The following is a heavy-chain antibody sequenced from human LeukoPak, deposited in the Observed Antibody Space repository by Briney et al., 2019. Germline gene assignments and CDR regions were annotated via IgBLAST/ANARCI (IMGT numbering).Heavy chain of an antibody. V-gene: IGHV3-21*01. J-gene: IGHJ4*02. CDR1: GFTFSSYA. CDR2: ISSSSSYI. D-gene: IGHD6-6*01. CDR3: ARDALAPPVSSSSDPLDY. Sequence: PGGSLRLSCAASGFTFSSYAMHWVCQAPGKGLEWVSSISSSSSYIYYADSVKGRFTISRDNAKNSLYLQMNSLRAEDTAVYYCARDALAPPVSSSSDPLDYWGQGTLVTVSS.